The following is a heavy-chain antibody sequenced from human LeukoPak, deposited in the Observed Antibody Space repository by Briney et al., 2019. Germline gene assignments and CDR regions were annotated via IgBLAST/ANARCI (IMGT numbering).Heavy chain of an antibody. CDR2: IYYSGST. CDR1: GYSISSGYY. CDR3: AGHYDILTGYSLDP. J-gene: IGHJ5*02. Sequence: KSSETLSLTCTVSGYSISSGYYWGWIRQPPGKGLEWIGSIYYSGSTYYNPSLKSRVTISVDTSKNQFSLKLSSVTAADTAVYYCAGHYDILTGYSLDPWGQGTLVTVSS. D-gene: IGHD3-9*01. V-gene: IGHV4-38-2*02.